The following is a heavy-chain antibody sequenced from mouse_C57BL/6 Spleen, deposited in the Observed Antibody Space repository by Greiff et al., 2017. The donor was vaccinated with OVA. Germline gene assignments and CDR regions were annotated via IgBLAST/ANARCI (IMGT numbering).Heavy chain of an antibody. J-gene: IGHJ3*01. Sequence: QVQLQQPGAELVKPGASVKLSCKASGYTFTSYWMQWVKQRPGQGLEWIGEIDPSDSYTNYNQKFKGKATLTVDTSSSTAYMQLSSLTSEDSAVYYCARAVNYDYDAWFAYWGQGTLVTVSA. V-gene: IGHV1-50*01. CDR3: ARAVNYDYDAWFAY. D-gene: IGHD2-4*01. CDR2: IDPSDSYT. CDR1: GYTFTSYW.